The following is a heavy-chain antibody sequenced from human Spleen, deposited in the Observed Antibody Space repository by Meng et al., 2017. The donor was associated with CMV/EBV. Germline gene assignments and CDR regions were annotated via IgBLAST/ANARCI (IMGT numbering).Heavy chain of an antibody. Sequence: GFTFSSYAMHWVRQAPGKGLEWVAVISYDGSNKYYADSVKGRFTISRDNSKNTLYLQMNSLRAEDTAVYYCARDPNPYDSSGEYFQHWGQGTLVTVSS. CDR2: ISYDGSNK. CDR3: ARDPNPYDSSGEYFQH. V-gene: IGHV3-30*04. CDR1: GFTFSSYA. J-gene: IGHJ1*01. D-gene: IGHD3-22*01.